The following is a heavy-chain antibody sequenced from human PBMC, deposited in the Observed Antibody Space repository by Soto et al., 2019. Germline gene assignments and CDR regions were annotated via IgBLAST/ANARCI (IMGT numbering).Heavy chain of an antibody. D-gene: IGHD4-17*01. J-gene: IGHJ4*02. CDR2: ISGSGGST. V-gene: IGHV3-23*01. CDR1: GFTFSSYA. CDR3: AKDLWSEIAVYGELSVYDY. Sequence: GGSLRLSCAASGFTFSSYAMSWVRQAPGKGLEWVSAISGSGGSTYYADSVKGRFTISRDNSKNTLYLQMNSLRAEDTAVYYCAKDLWSEIAVYGELSVYDYWGQGTLVTVSS.